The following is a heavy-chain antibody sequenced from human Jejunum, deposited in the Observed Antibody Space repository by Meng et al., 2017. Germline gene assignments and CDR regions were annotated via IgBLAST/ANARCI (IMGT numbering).Heavy chain of an antibody. CDR3: AKHLSGSYTFDY. J-gene: IGHJ4*02. Sequence: LVELGGGGPQPGGSMGLSVAASGLTFRTNYMSWVLRAPGRGLEWVSAIGRGTDTYYADSVKGRFTISRDKLMNTLYLEMNSLRAEDTAVYYCAKHLSGSYTFDYWGQGSLVTVSS. CDR1: GLTFRTNY. D-gene: IGHD1-26*01. V-gene: IGHV3-23*04. CDR2: IGRGTDT.